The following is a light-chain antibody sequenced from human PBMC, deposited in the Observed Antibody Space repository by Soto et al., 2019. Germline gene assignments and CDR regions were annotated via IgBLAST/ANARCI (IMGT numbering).Light chain of an antibody. V-gene: IGKV3-15*01. Sequence: EIVMTQSPATLSVSSGERATLSCRASQSVNTHLAWYQQKPGQAPRLLIYGASTRATGIPARFSGSGSGTECTLTISSLQSEGFAVYYCQQYFSWPPLTFGGGTRVDIK. CDR3: QQYFSWPPLT. J-gene: IGKJ4*01. CDR1: QSVNTH. CDR2: GAS.